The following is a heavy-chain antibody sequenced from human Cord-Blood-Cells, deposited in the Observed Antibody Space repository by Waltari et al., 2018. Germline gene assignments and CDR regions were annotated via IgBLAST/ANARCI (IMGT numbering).Heavy chain of an antibody. V-gene: IGHV1-69*01. CDR3: ARGSDYYDSSGSYYFDY. Sequence: QVQLVQSGAEVKKPGSSVKVSCKASGGTFSSYAISWVRQAPGQGLEWMGGISPNFAQANSAQKFQGRVTMTADESTSTAYMELSSLRSEDTAVYYCARGSDYYDSSGSYYFDYWGQGTLVTVSS. CDR1: GGTFSSYA. D-gene: IGHD3-22*01. J-gene: IGHJ4*02. CDR2: ISPNFAQA.